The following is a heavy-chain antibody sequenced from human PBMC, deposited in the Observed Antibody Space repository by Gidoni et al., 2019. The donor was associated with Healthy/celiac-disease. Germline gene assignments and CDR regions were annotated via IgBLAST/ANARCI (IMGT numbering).Heavy chain of an antibody. D-gene: IGHD3-16*01. V-gene: IGHV3-30*04. CDR3: ARVSWGDDCDI. Sequence: VQLLESVGGVVQPRRSLRLSCAASGFTFSSYALHRFRQAPSKGREWVAVISYDGSNKYYVDSVKGRFTISRDNSKNTLYLQMNSLRAEDTAGYYCARVSWGDDCDIWGQGTMVTVAS. CDR1: GFTFSSYA. J-gene: IGHJ3*02. CDR2: ISYDGSNK.